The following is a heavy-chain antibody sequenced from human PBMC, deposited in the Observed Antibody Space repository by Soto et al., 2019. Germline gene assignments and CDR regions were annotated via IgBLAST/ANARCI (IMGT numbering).Heavy chain of an antibody. CDR2: ISSYGGST. V-gene: IGHV3-64D*08. CDR1: GFTFSSYA. D-gene: IGHD3-22*01. CDR3: VKDRYYYDSSGYYYGSLRYYYYGLDV. J-gene: IGHJ6*02. Sequence: GGSLRLSCSASGFTFSSYAMHWVRQAPGKGLEYVSAISSYGGSTYYADSVKGRFTISRDNSKNTLYLQMSSLRAEDTAVYYCVKDRYYYDSSGYYYGSLRYYYYGLDVWGQGTTVTVSS.